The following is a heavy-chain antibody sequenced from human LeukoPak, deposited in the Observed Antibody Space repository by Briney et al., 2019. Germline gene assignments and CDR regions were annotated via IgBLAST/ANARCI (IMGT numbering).Heavy chain of an antibody. CDR1: GGSFSGYY. Sequence: SETLSLTCAVYGGSFSGYYWSWIRQPPGKGLEWIGEINHSGSTNYNPSLKSRVTISVDTSKNQFSLKLSSVTASDTAVYYCARLYYFDYWGQGTLVTVSS. J-gene: IGHJ4*02. V-gene: IGHV4-34*01. CDR2: INHSGST. CDR3: ARLYYFDY.